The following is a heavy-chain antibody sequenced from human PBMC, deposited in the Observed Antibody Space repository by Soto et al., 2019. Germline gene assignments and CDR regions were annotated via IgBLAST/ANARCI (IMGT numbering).Heavy chain of an antibody. CDR3: ARAQYSSSQLLRTYYYYYGMEV. V-gene: IGHV3-48*02. CDR1: GFTFSSYG. J-gene: IGHJ6*02. CDR2: ISSSSSTI. Sequence: XGALRVTGAASGFTFSSYGMNWVRQAPGKGLEWVSYISSSSSTIYYADSVKGRFTIYRDNAKNSLYLQMNSLRDEDTAVYYCARAQYSSSQLLRTYYYYYGMEVWGQGTTVTVSS. D-gene: IGHD6-13*01.